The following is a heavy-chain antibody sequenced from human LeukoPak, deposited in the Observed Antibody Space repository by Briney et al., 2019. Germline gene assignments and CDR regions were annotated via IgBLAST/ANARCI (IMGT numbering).Heavy chain of an antibody. CDR1: GGSFSGYY. V-gene: IGHV4-34*01. CDR2: INHSGST. D-gene: IGHD3-3*01. CDR3: ARGPTVLRFLEWLSPGEYFQH. Sequence: SETLSLTCAVYGGSFSGYYWSWIRQPLGKGLEWIGEINHSGSTNYNPSLKSRVTISVDTSKNQFSLKLSSVTAADTAVYYCARGPTVLRFLEWLSPGEYFQHWGQGTLVTVSS. J-gene: IGHJ1*01.